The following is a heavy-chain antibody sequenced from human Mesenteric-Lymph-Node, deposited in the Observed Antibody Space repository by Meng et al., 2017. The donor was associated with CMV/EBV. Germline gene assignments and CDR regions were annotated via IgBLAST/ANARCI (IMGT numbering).Heavy chain of an antibody. V-gene: IGHV3-21*01. CDR2: ISGSSSYI. CDR1: GFTLSSYS. J-gene: IGHJ4*02. D-gene: IGHD3-22*01. CDR3: ARDPPDYYDSSGYDDY. Sequence: GESLKISCAASGFTLSSYSMNWVRQAPGKGLEWVSSISGSSSYIYYADSVKGRFTISRDNAKNSLYLQMNSLRVEDTAVYYCARDPPDYYDSSGYDDYWGQGTLVTVSS.